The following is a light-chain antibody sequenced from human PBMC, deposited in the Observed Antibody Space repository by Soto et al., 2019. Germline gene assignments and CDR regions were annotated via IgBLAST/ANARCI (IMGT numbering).Light chain of an antibody. Sequence: QSVLTQPPSVSVAPGQKATISCSGSSSNIGSNYVSWYQQLPGTAPKLLIYDNNKRPSGIPDRFSGSKSGTSATLDITGLQTGDEADYYCGTWDTSLTAYVFGSGTKLTVL. CDR2: DNN. V-gene: IGLV1-51*01. CDR3: GTWDTSLTAYV. J-gene: IGLJ1*01. CDR1: SSNIGSNY.